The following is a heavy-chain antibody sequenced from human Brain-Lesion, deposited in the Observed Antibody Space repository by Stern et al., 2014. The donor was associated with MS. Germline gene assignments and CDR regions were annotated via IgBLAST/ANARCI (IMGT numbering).Heavy chain of an antibody. J-gene: IGHJ5*01. Sequence: VQLVQSGGGLVKPGGSLRLSCAASGFTFSNYWMHWVRHAPGQGLVRVSRVNNDGRRTSYADSVKGRFTMSRDNAKNTLYLQMNSLRVEDTAIYYCARGERWFDSWGQGTLVTVSS. CDR1: GFTFSNYW. D-gene: IGHD3-10*01. V-gene: IGHV3-74*02. CDR2: VNNDGRRT. CDR3: ARGERWFDS.